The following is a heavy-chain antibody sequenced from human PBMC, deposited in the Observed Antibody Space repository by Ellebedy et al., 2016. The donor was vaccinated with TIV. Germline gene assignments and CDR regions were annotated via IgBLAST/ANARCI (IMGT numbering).Heavy chain of an antibody. Sequence: SETLSLXXGVYGGSFSGYYWIWIRQPPGKGLEWIGEISDSGSTNYNPSLKSRVTISLDTSNNQFSLKLSSVTAADTAVYYCARYWGGSAVFDYWGQGTLVTVSS. J-gene: IGHJ4*02. CDR1: GGSFSGYY. CDR2: ISDSGST. V-gene: IGHV4-34*01. CDR3: ARYWGGSAVFDY. D-gene: IGHD7-27*01.